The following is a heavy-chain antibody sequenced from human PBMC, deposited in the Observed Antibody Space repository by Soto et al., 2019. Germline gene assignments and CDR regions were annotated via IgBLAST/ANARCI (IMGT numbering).Heavy chain of an antibody. J-gene: IGHJ4*02. D-gene: IGHD3-9*01. CDR1: GGSISRYY. CDR2: IFYSGST. V-gene: IGHV4-59*08. CDR3: SRHPNLYYGVLTAYFDY. Sequence: PSETLSLTCTVSGGSISRYYWSWIRQTPGKGLEWIGYIFYSGSTNYNPSLKSRVTITLDTSKNQFSLKLNSVTAADTALYYCSRHPNLYYGVLTAYFDYWGQGALVTVSS.